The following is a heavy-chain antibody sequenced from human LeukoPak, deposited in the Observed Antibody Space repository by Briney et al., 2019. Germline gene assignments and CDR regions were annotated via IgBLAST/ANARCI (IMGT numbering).Heavy chain of an antibody. CDR1: GFNFNNYW. CDR3: ASLSQYPSAWFDP. J-gene: IGHJ5*02. Sequence: GSLRLACAASGFNFNNYWMHWVRQTPGKGLEWVSRINSDGSTTTYADSVKGRFTISRDNTKNMLYLQVNSLTAEDTAMYYCASLSQYPSAWFDPWGQGTLVTVSS. V-gene: IGHV3-74*01. CDR2: INSDGSTT. D-gene: IGHD2/OR15-2a*01.